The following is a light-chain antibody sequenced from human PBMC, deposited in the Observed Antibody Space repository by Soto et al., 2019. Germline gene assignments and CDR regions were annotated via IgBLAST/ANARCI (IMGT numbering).Light chain of an antibody. Sequence: EIVLTQPPATLSLSPGERATLSCRASQSVSSYLAWYQQKPGQAPRLLIYDASNRATGIPVRFSGSGSGTDFTLTISGLEPEDFAVYYCQQYGSSSITFGQGTRLEIK. V-gene: IGKV3-11*01. CDR2: DAS. J-gene: IGKJ5*01. CDR1: QSVSSY. CDR3: QQYGSSSIT.